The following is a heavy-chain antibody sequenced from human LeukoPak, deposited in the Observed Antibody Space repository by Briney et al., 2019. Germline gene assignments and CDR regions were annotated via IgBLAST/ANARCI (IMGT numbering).Heavy chain of an antibody. CDR3: ARLFPLNGLWFAEDH. CDR2: INPNSGGT. J-gene: IGHJ4*02. D-gene: IGHD3-10*01. CDR1: GYTFTGYY. V-gene: IGHV1-2*02. Sequence: GASVKVSCKASGYTFTGYYMHWVRQAPGQGLEWMGWINPNSGGTKYAQKFQGRVTMTRDTSISTAYMELSRLTSDDTAVYYCARLFPLNGLWFAEDHWGQGTLVTVSS.